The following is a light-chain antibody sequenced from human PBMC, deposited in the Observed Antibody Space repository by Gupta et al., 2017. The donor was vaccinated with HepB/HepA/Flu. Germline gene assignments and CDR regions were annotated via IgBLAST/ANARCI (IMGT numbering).Light chain of an antibody. CDR2: GAS. Sequence: EIVLTQSPGTLSLSPGERATLSCRASQSVSSSYLAWYQQKPGQAPRLLIYGASSRATGIPDWFSGSGSGTDFTLTISRLEPEDFAVYYCQQYGSSPKTFGQGTXVEIK. V-gene: IGKV3-20*01. CDR1: QSVSSSY. J-gene: IGKJ1*01. CDR3: QQYGSSPKT.